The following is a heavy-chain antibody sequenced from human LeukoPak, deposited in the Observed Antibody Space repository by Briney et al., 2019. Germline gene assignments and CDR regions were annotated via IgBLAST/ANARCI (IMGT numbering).Heavy chain of an antibody. Sequence: GRSLRLSCAASGFTFSSYAIHWVRQAPGKGLEWVAFIRYDGSNKYYADSVKGRFTISRDNSKNTLYLQMNSLRAEDTAVYYCAKASIAAAGTGYYYMDVWGKGTTVTVSS. J-gene: IGHJ6*03. CDR2: IRYDGSNK. CDR1: GFTFSSYA. CDR3: AKASIAAAGTGYYYMDV. D-gene: IGHD6-13*01. V-gene: IGHV3-30*02.